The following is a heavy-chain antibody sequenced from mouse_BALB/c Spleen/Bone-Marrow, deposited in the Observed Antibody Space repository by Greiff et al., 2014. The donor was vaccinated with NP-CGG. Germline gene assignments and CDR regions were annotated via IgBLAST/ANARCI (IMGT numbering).Heavy chain of an antibody. CDR2: INPYNGAT. J-gene: IGHJ3*01. D-gene: IGHD1-2*01. CDR1: GYSFTGYY. V-gene: IGHV1-31*01. Sequence: VQLQQPGPELVKPGASVKISCKASGYSFTGYYVHWVKQSHVKSLEWIGRINPYNGATNYNQNFTDKASLTVDESSSTAYMEFHSLTSEDSAVYYCARSGITTDFTNWGQGTLVTVST. CDR3: ARSGITTDFTN.